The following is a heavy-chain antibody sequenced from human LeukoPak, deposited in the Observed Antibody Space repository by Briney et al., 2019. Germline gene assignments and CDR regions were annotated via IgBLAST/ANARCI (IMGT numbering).Heavy chain of an antibody. J-gene: IGHJ6*02. CDR3: ARDRLDYDFWSGSYYYYGMDV. D-gene: IGHD3-3*01. CDR2: IYHSGST. Sequence: SQTLSLTCAVSGGSISSGGYSWSWIRQPPGKGLEWIGYIYHSGSTYYNPSLKGRVTISVDRSKNQFSLKLSSVTAADTAVYYCARDRLDYDFWSGSYYYYGMDVWGQGTTVTVSS. V-gene: IGHV4-30-2*01. CDR1: GGSISSGGYS.